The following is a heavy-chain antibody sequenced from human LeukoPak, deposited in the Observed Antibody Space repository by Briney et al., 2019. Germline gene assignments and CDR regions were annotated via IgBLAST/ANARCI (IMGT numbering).Heavy chain of an antibody. CDR3: ARAAAGNNYFDY. V-gene: IGHV3-11*01. D-gene: IGHD6-13*01. CDR1: GFTFSDCY. CDR2: ISSSGSTI. J-gene: IGHJ4*02. Sequence: GGSLRLSCAASGFTFSDCYMSWIRQAPGKGLEWVSYISSSGSTIYYADSVKGRFTISRDNAKNSLYLQLNSLRAEDTAVYYCARAAAGNNYFDYWGQGTLVTVSS.